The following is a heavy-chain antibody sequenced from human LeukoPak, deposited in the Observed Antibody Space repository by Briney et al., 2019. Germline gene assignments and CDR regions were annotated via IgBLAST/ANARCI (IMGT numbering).Heavy chain of an antibody. Sequence: GGSLRLPCAASGFTFSTYAMHWVRQAPGKGLEWVAVISYDGSNKYYADSVKGRFTISRDNSKNTLFLQMNSLRAEDTAVYYCARDGTRGYTYVDYWGQGTLVTVSS. V-gene: IGHV3-30-3*01. CDR1: GFTFSTYA. CDR2: ISYDGSNK. CDR3: ARDGTRGYTYVDY. D-gene: IGHD5-18*01. J-gene: IGHJ4*02.